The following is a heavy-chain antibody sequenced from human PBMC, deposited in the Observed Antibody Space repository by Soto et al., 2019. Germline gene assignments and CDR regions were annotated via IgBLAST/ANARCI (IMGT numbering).Heavy chain of an antibody. J-gene: IGHJ4*02. Sequence: QVQLVQSGAAVKKPGSSVKVSCKASGGTFSSYAISWVRQAPGQGLEWMGGIIPIFGTANYAQKFQGRVTITADESTRTAYMEVSSLRSEDTAVYYCAIIVVVVAANPSFDCWGQGTLVTVSS. CDR2: IIPIFGTA. D-gene: IGHD2-15*01. CDR3: AIIVVVVAANPSFDC. V-gene: IGHV1-69*12. CDR1: GGTFSSYA.